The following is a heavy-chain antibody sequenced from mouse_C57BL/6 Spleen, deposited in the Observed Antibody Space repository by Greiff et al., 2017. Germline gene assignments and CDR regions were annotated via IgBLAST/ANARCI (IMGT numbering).Heavy chain of an antibody. CDR1: GFTFSSYA. J-gene: IGHJ4*01. CDR3: ARDGSNGAMDY. D-gene: IGHD1-1*01. V-gene: IGHV5-4*01. Sequence: EVKLVESGGGLVKPGGSLKLSCAASGFTFSSYAMSWVRQTPEKRLEWVATISDGGSYTYYPDNVKGRFTISRDHAKNNLYLQMSHLKSEDTAMYYCARDGSNGAMDYWGQGTSVTVSS. CDR2: ISDGGSYT.